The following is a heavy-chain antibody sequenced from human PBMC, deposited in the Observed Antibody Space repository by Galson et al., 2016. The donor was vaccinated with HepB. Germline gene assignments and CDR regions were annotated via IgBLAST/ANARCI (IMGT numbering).Heavy chain of an antibody. CDR3: AKAYGSGSSFYYYYGMDV. V-gene: IGHV3-23*01. J-gene: IGHJ6*02. CDR1: GFTFSSSA. Sequence: SLRLSCAASGFTFSSSAMRWVRQAPGKGLDWVSAISGSGGNSYYADSVKGRFTISRDNSKNTLYLQMNSLRAEDTAVYYCAKAYGSGSSFYYYYGMDVWGQGTTVTVSS. CDR2: ISGSGGNS. D-gene: IGHD3-10*01.